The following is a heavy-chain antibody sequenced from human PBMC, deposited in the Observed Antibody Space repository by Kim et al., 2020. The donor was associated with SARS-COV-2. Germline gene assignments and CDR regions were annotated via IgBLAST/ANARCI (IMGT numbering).Heavy chain of an antibody. CDR2: IIPIFGTA. CDR3: ARGPVAGTNLGYYFDY. Sequence: SVKVSCKASGGTFSSYAISWVRQAPGQGLEWMGGIIPIFGTANYAQKFQGRVTITADESTSTAYMELSSLRSEDTAVYYCARGPVAGTNLGYYFDYWGQGTLVTVSS. J-gene: IGHJ4*02. D-gene: IGHD6-19*01. CDR1: GGTFSSYA. V-gene: IGHV1-69*13.